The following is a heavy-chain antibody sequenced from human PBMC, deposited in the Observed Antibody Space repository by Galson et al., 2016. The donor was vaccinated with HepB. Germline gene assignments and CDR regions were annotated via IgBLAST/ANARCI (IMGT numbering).Heavy chain of an antibody. CDR2: VRGDGNFI. D-gene: IGHD2-15*01. CDR1: GLSFSDRW. J-gene: IGHJ4*02. V-gene: IGHV3-74*01. CDR3: AYSDYFDY. Sequence: SLRLSCAASGLSFSDRWMHWVRQAPGKGLVWVSRVRGDGNFIVYADSVKGRFTTSQDNAKNTLYLQMNSLRTEDTAVYYCAYSDYFDYWGQGSLVTVSS.